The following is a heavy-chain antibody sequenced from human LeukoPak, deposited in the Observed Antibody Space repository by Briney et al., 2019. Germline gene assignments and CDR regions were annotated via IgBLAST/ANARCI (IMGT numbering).Heavy chain of an antibody. CDR1: GYSISSGYY. CDR3: ARDIGSGRDY. Sequence: SETLSLTCTVSGYSISSGYYWAWIRQPPGKGLEWIGSIYHSGSTYYNPSLKSRVTISVDTSKNQFSLKLSSVTAVDTAVYYCARDIGSGRDYWGQGTLVTVSS. J-gene: IGHJ4*02. V-gene: IGHV4-38-2*02. CDR2: IYHSGST. D-gene: IGHD3-3*01.